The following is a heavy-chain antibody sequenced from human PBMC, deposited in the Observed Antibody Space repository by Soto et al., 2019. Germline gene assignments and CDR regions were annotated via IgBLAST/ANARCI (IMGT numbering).Heavy chain of an antibody. CDR1: GVSISSYF. V-gene: IGHV4-59*01. D-gene: IGHD2-15*01. CDR3: ARGCSGGSCYASFDY. Sequence: PSETLSLTCTVSGVSISSYFWSWIRQSPGKGLEWIGYIYYTGKTNYNPSLKSRVSMSVDTSKKQFFLALSSVTAADTAVYYCARGCSGGSCYASFDYWGQGSLVTVS. J-gene: IGHJ4*02. CDR2: IYYTGKT.